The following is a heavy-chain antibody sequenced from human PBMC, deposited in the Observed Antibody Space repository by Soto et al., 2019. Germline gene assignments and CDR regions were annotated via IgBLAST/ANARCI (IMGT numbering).Heavy chain of an antibody. V-gene: IGHV4-31*03. Sequence: SETLSLTCSVSGAALNSGNYYWSWIRQVPGKGLEWIGHIYVTGAVDYNPSLRDRITISQDTSERQFSLNLRLVTAADTAVYYCARLRIATNNYKWFDPWGQGTMVTVYS. J-gene: IGHJ5*02. CDR2: IYVTGAV. CDR1: GAALNSGNYY. D-gene: IGHD2-21*01. CDR3: ARLRIATNNYKWFDP.